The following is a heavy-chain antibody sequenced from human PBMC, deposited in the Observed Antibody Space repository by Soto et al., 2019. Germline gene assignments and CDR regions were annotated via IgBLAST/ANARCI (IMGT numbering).Heavy chain of an antibody. V-gene: IGHV1-18*01. CDR3: ARDRCSSTSCYYYYDSSGYFNWFDP. D-gene: IGHD3-22*01. CDR2: ISAYNGNT. J-gene: IGHJ5*02. CDR1: GYTFTSYG. Sequence: ASVKVSCKASGYTFTSYGISWVRQAPGQGLEWMGWISAYNGNTNYAQELQGRVTMTTDTSTSTAYMELRSLRSDDTAVYYCARDRCSSTSCYYYYDSSGYFNWFDPWGQGTLVTVSS.